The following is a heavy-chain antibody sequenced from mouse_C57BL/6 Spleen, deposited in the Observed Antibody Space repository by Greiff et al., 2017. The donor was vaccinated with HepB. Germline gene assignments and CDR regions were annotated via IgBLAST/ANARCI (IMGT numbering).Heavy chain of an antibody. V-gene: IGHV5-6*02. Sequence: DVKLVESGGDLVKPGGSLKLSCAASGFTFSSYGMSWVRQTPDKRLEWVATISSGGSYTYYPDSVKGRFTISRDNAKNTLYLQMSSLKSEDTAMYYCARQSPSTGDYWGQGTTLTVSS. CDR3: ARQSPSTGDY. D-gene: IGHD3-2*01. CDR2: ISSGGSYT. CDR1: GFTFSSYG. J-gene: IGHJ2*01.